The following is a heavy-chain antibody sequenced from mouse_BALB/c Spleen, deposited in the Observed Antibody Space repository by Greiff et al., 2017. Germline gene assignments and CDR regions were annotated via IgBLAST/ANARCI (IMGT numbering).Heavy chain of an antibody. D-gene: IGHD2-14*01. J-gene: IGHJ2*01. CDR1: GFTFSSYT. V-gene: IGHV5-6-4*01. CDR3: TRNNYRYDGDS. CDR2: ISSGGSYT. Sequence: EVKLVESGGGLVKPGGSLKLSCAASGFTFSSYTMSWVRQTPEKRLEWVATISSGGSYTYYPDSVKGRFTISRDNAKNTLYLQMSSLKSEDTAMYYCTRNNYRYDGDSWGEGTTLTVSS.